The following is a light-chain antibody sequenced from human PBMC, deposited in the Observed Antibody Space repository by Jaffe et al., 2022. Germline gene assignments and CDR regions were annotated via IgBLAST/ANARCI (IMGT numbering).Light chain of an antibody. J-gene: IGLJ3*02. V-gene: IGLV2-14*01. CDR3: SSYTSSSRLV. CDR2: EVS. CDR1: SSDVGGYHF. Sequence: QSALTQAASVSGSPGQSITISCTGTSSDVGGYHFVSWYQQHPGKAPKLIIYEVSNRPSGVSNRFSGSKSGNTASLTISGLLAEDEADYYCSSYTSSSRLVFGGGTKLTVL.